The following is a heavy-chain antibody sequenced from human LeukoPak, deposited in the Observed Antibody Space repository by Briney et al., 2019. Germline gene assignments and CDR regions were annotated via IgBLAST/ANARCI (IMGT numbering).Heavy chain of an antibody. V-gene: IGHV3-33*01. CDR2: IWYDGNNK. CDR3: ATDAGHWFDP. CDR1: GFPLSRND. J-gene: IGHJ5*02. Sequence: GTSLRLFCAASGFPLSRNDMHWVPQAPGKGPEGVAMIWYDGNNKYYADSVKGRVTISRDNSTNTLSPQMNSLRAEDTAVYYCATDAGHWFDPWGQGTLVTVSS.